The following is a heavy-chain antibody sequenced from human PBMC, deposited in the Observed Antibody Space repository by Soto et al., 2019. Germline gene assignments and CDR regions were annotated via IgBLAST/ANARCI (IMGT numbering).Heavy chain of an antibody. J-gene: IGHJ6*01. CDR1: GFTFSSYG. CDR3: AKAYDYVWGSYRRPYGMDV. CDR2: ISYDGSNK. Sequence: QVQLVESGGGVVQPGRSLRLSCAASGFTFSSYGMHWVRQAPGKGLEWVAVISYDGSNKYYADSVKGRFTISRDNSKNTLYLQMNSLRAEDTAVYYCAKAYDYVWGSYRRPYGMDVW. V-gene: IGHV3-30*18. D-gene: IGHD3-16*02.